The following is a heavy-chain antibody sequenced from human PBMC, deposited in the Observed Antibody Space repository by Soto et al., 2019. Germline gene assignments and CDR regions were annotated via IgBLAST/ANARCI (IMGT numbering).Heavy chain of an antibody. J-gene: IGHJ4*02. CDR2: ISAYNGNT. CDR1: GYTFTNYN. D-gene: IGHD6-13*01. Sequence: QVQLVQSGADVKKTGASVKVSCKASGYTFTNYNINWVRQAPGQGLEWMGWISAYNGNTYYAQKFQDRVTMTTDTSTSTGYMALRSLRSDDTALYYCARQLATAFDYWGQGTLVTVSS. V-gene: IGHV1-18*01. CDR3: ARQLATAFDY.